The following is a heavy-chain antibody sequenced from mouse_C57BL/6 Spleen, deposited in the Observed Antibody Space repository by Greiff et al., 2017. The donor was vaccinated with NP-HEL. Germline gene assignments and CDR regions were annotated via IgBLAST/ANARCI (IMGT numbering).Heavy chain of an antibody. V-gene: IGHV6-3*01. CDR1: GFTFSNYW. CDR3: TRSSGRPPFAY. CDR2: IRLKSDNYAT. D-gene: IGHD3-2*02. Sequence: EVKLVESGGGLVQPGGSMKLSCVASGFTFSNYWMNWVRQSPEKGLEWVAQIRLKSDNYATHYAESVKGRFTISRDDSKSSVYLQMNNLRAEDTGIYYCTRSSGRPPFAYWGQGTLVTVSA. J-gene: IGHJ3*01.